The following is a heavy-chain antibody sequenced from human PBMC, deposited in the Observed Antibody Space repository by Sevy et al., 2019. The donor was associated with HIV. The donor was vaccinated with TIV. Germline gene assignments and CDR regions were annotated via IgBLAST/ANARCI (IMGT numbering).Heavy chain of an antibody. J-gene: IGHJ6*02. V-gene: IGHV1-69*13. D-gene: IGHD5-12*01. Sequence: ASVKVSCKASGDTFGNYAIAWVRQAPGQGLEWVGGIIPVFGSANSVQKFQDRVTITADVSMSTAYMELRRLRSEDTAVYYCARSNPDGYNYSYYYGMDVWGQGTTVTVSS. CDR2: IIPVFGSA. CDR3: ARSNPDGYNYSYYYGMDV. CDR1: GDTFGNYA.